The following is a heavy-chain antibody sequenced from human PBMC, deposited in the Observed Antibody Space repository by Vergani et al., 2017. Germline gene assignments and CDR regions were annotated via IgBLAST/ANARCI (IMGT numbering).Heavy chain of an antibody. D-gene: IGHD2-15*01. J-gene: IGHJ5*02. CDR2: IYPGDSDT. V-gene: IGHV5-51*03. CDR3: ARGLYCSGGSCYRTVGWFDP. CDR1: GYSFTSYW. Sequence: EVQLVQSGAEVKKPGESLKISCKGSGYSFTSYWIGWVRQMPGKGLEWMGIIYPGDSDTRYSPSFQGQVTISADKSISTAYLQWSSLKASVTAMYYCARGLYCSGGSCYRTVGWFDPWGQGTLVTVSS.